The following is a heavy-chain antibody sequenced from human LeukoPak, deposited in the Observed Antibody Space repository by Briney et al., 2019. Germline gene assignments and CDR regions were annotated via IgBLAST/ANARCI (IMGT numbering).Heavy chain of an antibody. CDR3: ARAVVVTANYYFDY. Sequence: SETLSLTCTVSGGSISSGDYYWSWVRQPPGRGLEWIGYIYYIGSTYYNPSLKSRVTISVDTSKNQFSLKPSSVTAADTAVYYCARAVVVTANYYFDYWGQGTLVTVSS. CDR1: GGSISSGDYY. J-gene: IGHJ4*02. CDR2: IYYIGST. V-gene: IGHV4-30-4*01. D-gene: IGHD2-21*02.